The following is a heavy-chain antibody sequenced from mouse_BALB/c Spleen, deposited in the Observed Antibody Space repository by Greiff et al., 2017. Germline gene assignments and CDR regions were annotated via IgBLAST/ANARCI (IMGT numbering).Heavy chain of an antibody. CDR2: ISDGGSYT. V-gene: IGHV5-4*02. Sequence: EVQRVESGGGLVKPGGSLKLSCAASGFTFSDYYMYWVRQTPEKRLEWVATISDGGSYTYYPDSVKGRFTISRDNAKNNLYLQMSSLKSEDTAMYYCARGYYGSSYWFAYWGQGTLVTVSA. CDR1: GFTFSDYY. CDR3: ARGYYGSSYWFAY. J-gene: IGHJ3*01. D-gene: IGHD1-1*01.